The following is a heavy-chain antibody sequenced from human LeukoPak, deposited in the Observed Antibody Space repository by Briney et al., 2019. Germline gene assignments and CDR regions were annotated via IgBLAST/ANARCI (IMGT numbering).Heavy chain of an antibody. D-gene: IGHD5-18*01. J-gene: IGHJ4*02. CDR1: GYTFTNYY. CDR3: AREIGPIQLHLWGSAFDY. CDR2: INPSGGST. Sequence: ASVKVSCKASGYTFTNYYMHWVRQAPGQGLEWMGIINPSGGSTSYAQRFQGRVTMTRDTSTSTVYMELSSLRSEDTAVYYCAREIGPIQLHLWGSAFDYRGQGTLVTVSS. V-gene: IGHV1-46*01.